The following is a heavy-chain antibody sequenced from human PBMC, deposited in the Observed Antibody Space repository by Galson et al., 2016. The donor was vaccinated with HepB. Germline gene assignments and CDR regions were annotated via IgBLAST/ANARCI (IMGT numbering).Heavy chain of an antibody. J-gene: IGHJ4*02. CDR2: IWYDGSNN. CDR3: ARVTEDYYDSSGYDY. V-gene: IGHV3-33*01. CDR1: GFTFSSYA. Sequence: SLRLSCAASGFTFSSYAMHWVRQAPGKGLEWVAVIWYDGSNNYYADSVKGRFTISRDNSKNTLYLQMNSLRAEDTAVYYCARVTEDYYDSSGYDYRGQGTLVTVSS. D-gene: IGHD3-22*01.